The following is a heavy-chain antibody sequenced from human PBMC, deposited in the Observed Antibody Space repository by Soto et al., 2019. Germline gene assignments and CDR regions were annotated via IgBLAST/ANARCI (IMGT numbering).Heavy chain of an antibody. CDR3: ARVSSGYQGFDF. D-gene: IGHD3-22*01. V-gene: IGHV3-20*04. CDR2: INWNGGST. CDR1: GFTFDDYG. Sequence: EVPLVESGGGVVRPGGSLRLSCAASGFTFDDYGMSWVRQATGKGLEWVSGINWNGGSTGYADSVKGRFTISRDNAKNSLYLQMNSPTAEDTALYYCARVSSGYQGFDFWGQGTLVTFSS. J-gene: IGHJ4*02.